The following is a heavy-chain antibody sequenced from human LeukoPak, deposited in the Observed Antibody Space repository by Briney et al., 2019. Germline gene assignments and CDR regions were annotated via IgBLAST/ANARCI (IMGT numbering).Heavy chain of an antibody. CDR3: AREWPVGDSYGRGPFDY. CDR2: IYYSGST. D-gene: IGHD5-18*01. Sequence: PSETLSLTCALSGGSVSSSSYYWGWIRQPPGKGLEWIGSIYYSGSTYYNPSLKSRVTISVDTSKNQFSLRLSSVTDADTAVYYCAREWPVGDSYGRGPFDYWGQGTLVTVSS. V-gene: IGHV4-39*07. J-gene: IGHJ4*02. CDR1: GGSVSSSSYY.